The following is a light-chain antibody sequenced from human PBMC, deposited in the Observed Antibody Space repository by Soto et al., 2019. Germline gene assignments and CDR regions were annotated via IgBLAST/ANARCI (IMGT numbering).Light chain of an antibody. J-gene: IGKJ1*01. CDR2: RVS. V-gene: IGKV1-9*01. CDR1: QGIRSY. CDR3: LQHNVHPWT. Sequence: DIQLTQSPSFLSASVGDRITITCRASQGIRSYLVWYQQRPGTAPKVLISRVSRLHTGVPSRVSGSGSGTEFTLTFTSLQPEDFASYYCLQHNVHPWTFGQGTKVEI.